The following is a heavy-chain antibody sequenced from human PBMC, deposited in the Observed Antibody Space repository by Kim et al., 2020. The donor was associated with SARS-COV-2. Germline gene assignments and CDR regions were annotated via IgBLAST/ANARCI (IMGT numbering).Heavy chain of an antibody. D-gene: IGHD1-26*01. CDR1: GFTFSNAW. Sequence: GGSLRLSCAASGFTFSNAWISWVRQAPGKGLEWVGRIKSKTDGGTTDYAAPVKGRFTISRDDSKNTLYLQMNSLKTEDTAVYYCTTDVNLIVGARMDAFDIWGQGTMVTVSS. CDR3: TTDVNLIVGARMDAFDI. J-gene: IGHJ3*02. CDR2: IKSKTDGGTT. V-gene: IGHV3-15*01.